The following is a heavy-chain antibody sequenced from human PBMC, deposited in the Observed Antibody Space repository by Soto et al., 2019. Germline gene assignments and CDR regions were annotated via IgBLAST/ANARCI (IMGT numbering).Heavy chain of an antibody. D-gene: IGHD3-22*01. J-gene: IGHJ4*02. CDR2: VYYTGST. CDR1: GGSTSSSTYY. Sequence: SETLSLTCSVSGGSTSSSTYYWGWIRQPPGKGLEWIGSVYYTGSTFYNPSLKSRVTISMDTSKNQFSLRLSSVTAADTAVYYCARQRRYCYDSSGYPDYWGQGTLVTVSS. V-gene: IGHV4-39*01. CDR3: ARQRRYCYDSSGYPDY.